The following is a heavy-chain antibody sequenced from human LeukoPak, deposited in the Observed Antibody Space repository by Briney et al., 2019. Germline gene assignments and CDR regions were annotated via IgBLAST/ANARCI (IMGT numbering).Heavy chain of an antibody. CDR2: IYYSGST. D-gene: IGHD3-9*01. CDR1: GGSISSYY. J-gene: IGHJ3*02. CDR3: ARHQIDTDAFDI. V-gene: IGHV4-59*08. Sequence: PSETLSLTCTVSGGSISSYYWSWIRQPPGKGLEWIGYIYYSGSTNYNPSLKSRVTISVDTSKNQFSLKLSSVTAADTAVYYCARHQIDTDAFDIWGQGTMVTVSS.